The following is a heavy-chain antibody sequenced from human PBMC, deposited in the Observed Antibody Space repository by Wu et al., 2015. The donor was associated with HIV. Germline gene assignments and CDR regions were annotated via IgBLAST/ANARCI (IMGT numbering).Heavy chain of an antibody. CDR3: ARGSTTVVIGVVLDY. CDR1: RYTFNDHY. D-gene: IGHD4-23*01. Sequence: QVQLVQSGAEVKRPGASVKVSCKASRYTFNDHYMHWVRRAPGQGLEWMGRIIPIFGTANYAQKFQGRVTITADESTSTAYMELSSLRSEDTAVYYCARGSTTVVIGVVLDYWGQGTLVTVSS. V-gene: IGHV1-69*18. CDR2: IIPIFGTA. J-gene: IGHJ4*02.